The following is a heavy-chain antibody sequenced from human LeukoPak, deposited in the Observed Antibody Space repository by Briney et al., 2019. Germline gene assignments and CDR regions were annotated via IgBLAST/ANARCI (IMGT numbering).Heavy chain of an antibody. CDR2: VSGSGHST. V-gene: IGHV3-23*01. J-gene: IGHJ4*02. CDR3: AKYYYDFWSGYPYYFDY. CDR1: GFTFSSYA. D-gene: IGHD3-3*01. Sequence: GGSLRLSCAASGASGFTFSSYAVTWARQAPGKGLEWVSSVSGSGHSTYYAASVKGGFTISREHSKNTLYLQMNSLRAEDTAVYYCAKYYYDFWSGYPYYFDYWGQGTLVTVSS.